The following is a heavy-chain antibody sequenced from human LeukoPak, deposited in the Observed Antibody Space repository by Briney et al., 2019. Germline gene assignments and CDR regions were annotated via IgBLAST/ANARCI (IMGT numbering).Heavy chain of an antibody. J-gene: IGHJ4*02. Sequence: PSQTLSLTCAVSGGSISSGSYSWSWIRQPPGKGLEWIGYIYPRGSTYYNPSLKSRVILSLDKSANQFSLNLSSVTAADTAVYYCASGEPRYSSRIVVGDNWGQGTLVTVSS. CDR2: IYPRGST. CDR1: GGSISSGSYS. V-gene: IGHV4-30-2*01. CDR3: ASGEPRYSSRIVVGDN. D-gene: IGHD3-22*01.